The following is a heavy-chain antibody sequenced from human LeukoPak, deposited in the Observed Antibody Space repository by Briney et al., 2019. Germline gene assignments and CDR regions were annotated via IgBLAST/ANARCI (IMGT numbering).Heavy chain of an antibody. J-gene: IGHJ4*02. CDR3: ARTVVVAAKVGSDY. CDR1: GFTFSSYG. V-gene: IGHV3-23*01. Sequence: GGTLRLSCAASGFTFSSYGMSWVRQAPGKGLEWVSAITGSGGSTFYADSVKGRFTISRDNAKNSLYLQMNSLRAEDTAVYYCARTVVVAAKVGSDYWGQGTLVTVSS. D-gene: IGHD2-15*01. CDR2: ITGSGGST.